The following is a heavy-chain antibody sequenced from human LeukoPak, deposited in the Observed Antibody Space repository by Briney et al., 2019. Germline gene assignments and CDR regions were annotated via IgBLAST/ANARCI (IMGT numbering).Heavy chain of an antibody. D-gene: IGHD3-22*01. CDR2: IYYSGNI. CDR3: ASSYYYDSSGYARLDFDY. V-gene: IGHV4-39*07. CDR1: GGPISSSSYY. J-gene: IGHJ4*02. Sequence: PTETLSLPCSVSGGPISSSSYYWGWSRPPPGKGQELVWSIYYSGNIHYTPSLKSRVTISVDTSKNQFSLKLSSVTAADTAVYYCASSYYYDSSGYARLDFDYWGQGTLVTVSS.